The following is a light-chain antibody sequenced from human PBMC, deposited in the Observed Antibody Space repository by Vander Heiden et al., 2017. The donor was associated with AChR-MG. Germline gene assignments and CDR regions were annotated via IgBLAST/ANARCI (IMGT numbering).Light chain of an antibody. Sequence: QSVLTQPPSVSGAPGQRATIPCTGSSTTISAHSHVHWYQQLPRTAPKLLIYGATNRPSGVPDRFPGSKSGTSASLVITGLQAEDEADYYCQSYDSALSGSWVFGGGTKLTVL. J-gene: IGLJ3*02. CDR3: QSYDSALSGSWV. CDR1: STTISAHSH. CDR2: GAT. V-gene: IGLV1-40*01.